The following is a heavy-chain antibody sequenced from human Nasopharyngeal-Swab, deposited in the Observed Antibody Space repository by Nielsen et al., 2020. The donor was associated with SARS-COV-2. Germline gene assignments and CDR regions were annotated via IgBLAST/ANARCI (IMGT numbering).Heavy chain of an antibody. Sequence: GESLKISCAASGFTFSKFAMGWVRQAPGKGLEWVSGISGSGAATYYADSVRGRFTISRDNSKDTLYLQMNSLRAEDTAVYYCANSWYDYYYGMDVWGQGTTVTVSS. D-gene: IGHD6-13*01. CDR2: ISGSGAAT. J-gene: IGHJ6*02. CDR1: GFTFSKFA. V-gene: IGHV3-23*01. CDR3: ANSWYDYYYGMDV.